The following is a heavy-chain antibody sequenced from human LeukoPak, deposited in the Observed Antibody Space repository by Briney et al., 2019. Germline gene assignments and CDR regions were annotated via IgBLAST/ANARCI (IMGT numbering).Heavy chain of an antibody. CDR2: ISSSGSTI. CDR3: ARGLLLRTERQAFDI. J-gene: IGHJ3*02. D-gene: IGHD3-10*01. Sequence: GGSLRLSCAASGFTFSDYYMSWIRQAPGKGLEWVSYISSSGSTIYYADSVKGRFTISRDNAKNSLYLQTNSLRAEDTAVYYCARGLLLRTERQAFDIWGQGTMVTVSS. CDR1: GFTFSDYY. V-gene: IGHV3-11*01.